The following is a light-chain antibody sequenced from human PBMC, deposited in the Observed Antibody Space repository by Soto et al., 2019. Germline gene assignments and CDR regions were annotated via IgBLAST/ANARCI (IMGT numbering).Light chain of an antibody. V-gene: IGKV3-15*01. CDR2: GAS. CDR1: QPVSDK. J-gene: IGKJ5*01. CDR3: PHYAHRPST. Sequence: GVWQSPANVSLYTGAGATLSFWASQPVSDKLAWYQQKPGQAPRLLIYGASARALGIPARFSGSGSGTEFSFTVTSLQSEDFAVYYCPHYAHRPSTSAQGT.